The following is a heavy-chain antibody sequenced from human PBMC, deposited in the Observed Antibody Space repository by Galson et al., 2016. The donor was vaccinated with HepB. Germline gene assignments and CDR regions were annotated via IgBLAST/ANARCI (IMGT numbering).Heavy chain of an antibody. D-gene: IGHD5-18*01. CDR2: ISSSSSYI. CDR1: GFTFSSYS. CDR3: ARARVGYQDAFDI. V-gene: IGHV3-21*01. Sequence: LRLSCAASGFTFSSYSMNWVHQAPGKGLEWVSSISSSSSYIYYADSVKGRFTISRDNAKNSLYLQMNSLRAEDTAVYYCARARVGYQDAFDIWGQGTMVTVSS. J-gene: IGHJ3*02.